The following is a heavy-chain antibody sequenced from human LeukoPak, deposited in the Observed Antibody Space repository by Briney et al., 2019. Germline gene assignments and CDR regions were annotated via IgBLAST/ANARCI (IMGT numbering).Heavy chain of an antibody. CDR3: ARVIWFGESKPDY. CDR2: IFSGDST. J-gene: IGHJ4*02. D-gene: IGHD3-10*01. V-gene: IGHV3-66*01. CDR1: GFTVDSNY. Sequence: PGGSLRLSCAASGFTVDSNYMTWVRQAPRKGLEWVSVIFSGDSTYYADSVKGRFTISRDSSKNTLYLQMNSLRAEDMAVYYCARVIWFGESKPDYWGQGTLVTVSS.